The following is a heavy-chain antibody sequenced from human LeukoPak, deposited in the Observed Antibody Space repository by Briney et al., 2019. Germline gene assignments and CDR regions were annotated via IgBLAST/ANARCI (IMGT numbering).Heavy chain of an antibody. J-gene: IGHJ4*02. CDR1: GYTFTGYY. V-gene: IGHV1-2*02. CDR2: INPNSGGT. D-gene: IGHD3-22*01. CDR3: VTLGGYYDSSGYYYGDY. Sequence: ASVKVSCKASGYTFTGYYMHWVRQAPGQGLEWMGWINPNSGGTNYAQKFLGRVTMTRDTSISTAYMELSRLRSDDTAVYYCVTLGGYYDSSGYYYGDYWGQGTLVTVSS.